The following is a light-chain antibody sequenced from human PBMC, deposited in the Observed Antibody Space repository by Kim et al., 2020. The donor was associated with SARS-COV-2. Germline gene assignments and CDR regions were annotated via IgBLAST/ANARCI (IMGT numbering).Light chain of an antibody. CDR2: GSN. Sequence: KTVSISCTRSRGSIASNYVQWYQQRPGSSPTIVIYGSNQKPSGVPDRFSGSIDTSSNTASLTITGLKTEDEADYYCQSYDSSNPVVFGGGTQLTVL. V-gene: IGLV6-57*01. CDR1: RGSIASNY. J-gene: IGLJ2*01. CDR3: QSYDSSNPVV.